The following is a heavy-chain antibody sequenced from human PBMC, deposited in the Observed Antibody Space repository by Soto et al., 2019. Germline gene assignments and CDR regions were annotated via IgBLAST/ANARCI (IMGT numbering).Heavy chain of an antibody. Sequence: QVQLVESGGGVVQPGRSLRLSCAASGFTFSSYGMHWVRQAPGKGLEWVAVISYDGSNKYYADSVKGRFTISRDNSKNTLYLQMNSLRAEDTAVYYCASYVWSSGGYGIVVWGQGTTVTVSS. CDR3: ASYVWSSGGYGIVV. V-gene: IGHV3-30*03. CDR1: GFTFSSYG. D-gene: IGHD6-25*01. CDR2: ISYDGSNK. J-gene: IGHJ6*02.